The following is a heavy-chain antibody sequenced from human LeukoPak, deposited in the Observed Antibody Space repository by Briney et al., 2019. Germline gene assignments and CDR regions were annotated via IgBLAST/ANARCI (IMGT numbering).Heavy chain of an antibody. CDR1: VYSISSGYY. V-gene: IGHV4-38-2*02. CDR3: ARLSTVTTSFDY. Sequence: SETLSLTCTVSVYSISSGYYWGWIRQPPGKGLEWIGSIYYSGSTYYNPSLKNRLTISVDTSKNQFSLKLSSVTAADTAVYYCARLSTVTTSFDYWGQGTLVTVSS. CDR2: IYYSGST. J-gene: IGHJ4*02. D-gene: IGHD4-11*01.